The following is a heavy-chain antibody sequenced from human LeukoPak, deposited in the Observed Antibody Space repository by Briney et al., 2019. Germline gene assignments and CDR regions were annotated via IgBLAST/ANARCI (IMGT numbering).Heavy chain of an antibody. Sequence: GGSLRLSCAASGFTFTNYAMNWVRQAPEKGLEWVSTIHGGGDVTYYADSVKGRFTISRDNSRNTLYLQMNSLRAEDTAIYYCAKALSSSSYYFDLGGCGTLVTVSS. V-gene: IGHV3-23*01. J-gene: IGHJ2*01. D-gene: IGHD3-16*02. CDR1: GFTFTNYA. CDR3: AKALSSSSYYFDL. CDR2: IHGGGDVT.